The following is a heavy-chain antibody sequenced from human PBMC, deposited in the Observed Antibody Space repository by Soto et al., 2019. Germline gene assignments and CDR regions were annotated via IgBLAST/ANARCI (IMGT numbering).Heavy chain of an antibody. CDR1: GGTFSSYA. V-gene: IGHV1-69*13. Sequence: SVKVSCKASGGTFSSYAISWVRQAPGQGLEWMGGIIPIFGTANYAQKFQGRVTITADESTSTAYMELSSLRSEDTAVYYCARNRVVAATWLWYFDYWGQGTLVTVSS. J-gene: IGHJ4*02. CDR2: IIPIFGTA. CDR3: ARNRVVAATWLWYFDY. D-gene: IGHD2-15*01.